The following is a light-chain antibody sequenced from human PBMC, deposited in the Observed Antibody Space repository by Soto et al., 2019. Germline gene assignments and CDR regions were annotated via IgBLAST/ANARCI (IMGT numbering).Light chain of an antibody. CDR1: QTIDSS. V-gene: IGKV1-39*01. CDR3: QQSHSLPFT. J-gene: IGKJ3*01. CDR2: DAS. Sequence: DVQMTQSPPSLSASVGDRVTITCRASQTIDSSLNWYQQKPGQAPNLLIYDASNLQSAVPSRFSGRGSGTDFNLTISGLQPDDCATYSCQQSHSLPFTFVPGTKVDI.